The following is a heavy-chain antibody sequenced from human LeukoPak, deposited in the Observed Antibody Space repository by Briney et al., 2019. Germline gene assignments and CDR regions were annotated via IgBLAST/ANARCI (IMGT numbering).Heavy chain of an antibody. D-gene: IGHD6-19*01. CDR2: IYTSGTT. CDR3: ARDPLGAVAFDY. CDR1: GGSISNYY. V-gene: IGHV4-4*07. Sequence: PSETLSLTCTVSGGSISNYYWNWIRQPAGKGLEWIGSIYTSGTTNYNPSLKSRITMSVDTSKNQSSLRLSSVTAADTAVYYCARDPLGAVAFDYWGQGTLVTVSS. J-gene: IGHJ4*02.